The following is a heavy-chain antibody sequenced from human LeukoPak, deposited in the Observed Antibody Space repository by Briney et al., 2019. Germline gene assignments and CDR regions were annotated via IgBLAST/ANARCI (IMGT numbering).Heavy chain of an antibody. D-gene: IGHD2-2*02. Sequence: SETLSLTCAVYGGSFSGYYWSWIRQPPGKGLEWIGEINHSGSTNYNPSLKSRVTISVDTSKNQFSLKLGSVTAADTAVYYCARGSAIVVVPAATPGRGNWFDPWGQGTLVTVSS. CDR1: GGSFSGYY. CDR3: ARGSAIVVVPAATPGRGNWFDP. V-gene: IGHV4-34*01. J-gene: IGHJ5*02. CDR2: INHSGST.